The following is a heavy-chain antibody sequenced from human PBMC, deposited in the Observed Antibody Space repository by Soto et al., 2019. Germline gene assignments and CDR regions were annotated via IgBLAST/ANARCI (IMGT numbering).Heavy chain of an antibody. CDR1: GGSSISYY. Sequence: TSETLSLMCTVSGGSSISYYWSWIRQPPGKGLEWIGDIHYSGSTNYNPSLKSRVTISTDTSKNQFSLNLSSVTAADTAVYYCARDPISARPFFDYWGQGTLVTVSS. J-gene: IGHJ4*02. CDR3: ARDPISARPFFDY. D-gene: IGHD6-6*01. V-gene: IGHV4-59*01. CDR2: IHYSGST.